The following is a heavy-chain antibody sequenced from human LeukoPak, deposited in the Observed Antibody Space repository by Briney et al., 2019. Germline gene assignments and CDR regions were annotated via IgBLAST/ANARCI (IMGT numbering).Heavy chain of an antibody. J-gene: IGHJ4*02. V-gene: IGHV1-69*13. CDR3: ARGGFATYYFDY. CDR2: IIPIFGTA. D-gene: IGHD3-22*01. Sequence: ASVKVSCKASGGTFSSYAISWVRQAPGQGLEWMGRIIPIFGTANYAQKFQGRVTITADESTSTAYMELSSLRSEDTAVYYCARGGFATYYFDYWGQGTLVTVSS. CDR1: GGTFSSYA.